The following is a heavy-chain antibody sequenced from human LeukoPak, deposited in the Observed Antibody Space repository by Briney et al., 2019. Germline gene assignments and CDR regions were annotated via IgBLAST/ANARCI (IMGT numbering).Heavy chain of an antibody. V-gene: IGHV1-8*01. CDR3: ARGLSIAARPLYFDY. Sequence: ASVKVSCKASGYTVTSYEINWVPQATGQGLEWMGWMNPNSGNTGYAQKFQGRVTMTRATSISTAYMELSRLRSDDTAVYYCARGLSIAARPLYFDYWGQGTLVTVSS. J-gene: IGHJ4*02. CDR2: MNPNSGNT. D-gene: IGHD6-6*01. CDR1: GYTVTSYE.